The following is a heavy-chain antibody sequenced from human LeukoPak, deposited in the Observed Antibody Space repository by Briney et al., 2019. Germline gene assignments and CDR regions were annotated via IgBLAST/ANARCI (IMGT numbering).Heavy chain of an antibody. CDR1: GFTVSSNY. CDR2: IYSGGST. J-gene: IGHJ1*01. CDR3: ARELVVGPAEYFQN. V-gene: IGHV3-53*01. Sequence: GGSLRLSCAASGFTVSSNYMSWVRQAPGKGLECVSVIYSGGSTYYADSVKGRFTISRDNSKNTLYLQMNSLRAEDTAVYYCARELVVGPAEYFQNWGQGTLVTVSS. D-gene: IGHD2-8*02.